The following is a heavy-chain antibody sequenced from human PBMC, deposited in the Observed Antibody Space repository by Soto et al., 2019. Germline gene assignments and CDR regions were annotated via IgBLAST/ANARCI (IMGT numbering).Heavy chain of an antibody. D-gene: IGHD3-3*01. Sequence: GSLRLSCAASGFKSVDYAMGWVRQAPGKGLEWVSSISSSSSYIYYADSVKGRFTISRDNAKNSLCLQMNSLRAEDTAVYYCASPISQAIFGVAMGGYYYGMDVWGQGTTVTVSS. CDR3: ASPISQAIFGVAMGGYYYGMDV. CDR2: ISSSSSYI. CDR1: GFKSVDYA. V-gene: IGHV3-21*01. J-gene: IGHJ6*02.